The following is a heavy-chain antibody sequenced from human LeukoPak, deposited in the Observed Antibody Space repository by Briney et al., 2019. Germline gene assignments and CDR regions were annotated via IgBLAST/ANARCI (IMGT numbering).Heavy chain of an antibody. V-gene: IGHV3-23*01. CDR2: ISGSGGST. J-gene: IGHJ4*02. D-gene: IGHD1-26*01. CDR1: GFPLHTYG. Sequence: GGSLRLSFSASGFPLHTYGMHRVRPAPGKGPGWGSAISGSGGSTYYADSVKGRFTISRDNSNNRLYLQMSGLTAADTAVYYCAKDRSIGTYHTFDHWGQGTLVTVSS. CDR3: AKDRSIGTYHTFDH.